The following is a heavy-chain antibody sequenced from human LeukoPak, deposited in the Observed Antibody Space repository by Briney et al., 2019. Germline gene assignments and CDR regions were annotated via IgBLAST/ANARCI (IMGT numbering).Heavy chain of an antibody. J-gene: IGHJ4*02. CDR2: ISYDGSNK. CDR1: GFTLRSYA. V-gene: IGHV3-30*18. CDR3: AKGVGARLY. D-gene: IGHD1-26*01. Sequence: GGSLRLSCEASGFTLRSYAMNWVRQAPGKGLEWVAVISYDGSNKYYADSVKGRFTISRDNSKNTLYLQMNSLRAGDTAVYYCAKGVGARLYWGQGTLVTVSS.